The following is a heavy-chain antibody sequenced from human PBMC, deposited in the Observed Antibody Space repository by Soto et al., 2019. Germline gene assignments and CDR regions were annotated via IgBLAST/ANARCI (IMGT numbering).Heavy chain of an antibody. V-gene: IGHV3-74*01. CDR3: VRDQDSRGASVFNR. CDR2: ISNDGTGT. CDR1: GFSFSSFF. Sequence: EVQLVESGGGSVQPEGSLRLSCEASGFSFSSFFMHWVRQGPGKGLEWVSRISNDGTGTTYADSVQGRFTVSRDNSKTTVYLEMNRLRPEDTAVYFCVRDQDSRGASVFNRWGQGTQVTVSS. J-gene: IGHJ5*02. D-gene: IGHD3-22*01.